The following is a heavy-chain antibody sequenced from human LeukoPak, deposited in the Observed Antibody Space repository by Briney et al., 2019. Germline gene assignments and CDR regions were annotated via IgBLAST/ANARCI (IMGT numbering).Heavy chain of an antibody. CDR2: IRYDGSNK. J-gene: IGHJ6*03. V-gene: IGHV3-30*02. D-gene: IGHD3-3*01. Sequence: QSGGSLRLSCAASGFTFSSYGMHWVRQAPGKGLEWVAFIRYDGSNKYYADSVKGRFTISRDNSKNTLYLQMNSLRAEDTAVYYCAKDSVWGVVRYYYYYMGVWGKGTTVTVSS. CDR1: GFTFSSYG. CDR3: AKDSVWGVVRYYYYYMGV.